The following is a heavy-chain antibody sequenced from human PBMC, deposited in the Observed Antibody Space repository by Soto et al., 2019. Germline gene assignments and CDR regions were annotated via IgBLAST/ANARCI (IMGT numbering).Heavy chain of an antibody. D-gene: IGHD3-16*02. Sequence: GESLKISCAASGFTFSSYAMSWVRQAPGKGLEWVSAISGSGGSTYYADSVKGRFTISRDNSKNTLYLQMNSLRAEDTAVYYCAKTPDYDYVWGSYRTFDYWGQGTLVTVSS. V-gene: IGHV3-23*01. CDR1: GFTFSSYA. CDR2: ISGSGGST. CDR3: AKTPDYDYVWGSYRTFDY. J-gene: IGHJ4*02.